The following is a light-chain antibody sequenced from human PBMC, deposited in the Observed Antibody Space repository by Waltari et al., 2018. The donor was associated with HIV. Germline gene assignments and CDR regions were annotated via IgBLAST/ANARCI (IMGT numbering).Light chain of an antibody. V-gene: IGLV1-40*01. J-gene: IGLJ2*01. CDR3: QSFDSSLTTSGVI. CDR2: TNS. CDR1: SSNIGAGYD. Sequence: QSVLTQPPSVSGAPGQRVTISCTGSSSNIGAGYDVHWYQQLPGTAPKLLIYTNSSRPSGVPGRFSGSKSCFSASLASTGLQAEDRAHYYGQSFDSSLTTSGVIFGGGTKLTVL.